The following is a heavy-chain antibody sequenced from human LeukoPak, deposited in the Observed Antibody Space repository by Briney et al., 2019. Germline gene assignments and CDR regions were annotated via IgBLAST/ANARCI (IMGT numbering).Heavy chain of an antibody. J-gene: IGHJ4*02. D-gene: IGHD6-13*01. CDR3: ARGGRQQLVNL. V-gene: IGHV4-4*07. CDR2: IYTSGST. Sequence: SETLSLTCTVPGGSINNYYCSWIRQSAGKGLEWIGRIYTSGSTNYNPSLESRVTMSVDTSKNQFSLNLSSVTAADTAVYFCARGGRQQLVNLWGQGTLVTVSS. CDR1: GGSINNYY.